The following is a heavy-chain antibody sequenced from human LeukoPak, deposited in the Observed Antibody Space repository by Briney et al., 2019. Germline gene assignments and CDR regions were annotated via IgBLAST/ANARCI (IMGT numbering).Heavy chain of an antibody. V-gene: IGHV3-23*01. CDR3: AKQLGYCSDGSCYFPY. CDR2: ISNNGGYT. Sequence: QAWGALRPSCAASGFTFSSSAMSWVRQAPGKGLEWVSAISNNGGYTYYADSVQGRFTISRDNSKSTLCLQMNSLRAEDTAVYYCAKQLGYCSDGSCYFPYWGQGTLVTVSS. CDR1: GFTFSSSA. D-gene: IGHD2-15*01. J-gene: IGHJ4*02.